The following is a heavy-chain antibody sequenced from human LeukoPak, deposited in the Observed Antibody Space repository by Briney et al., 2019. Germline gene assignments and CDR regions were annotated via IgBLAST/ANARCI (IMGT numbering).Heavy chain of an antibody. V-gene: IGHV4-4*07. D-gene: IGHD3-10*01. J-gene: IGHJ4*02. CDR3: AREDLLLWFGELSYMDV. CDR1: GGSISSYY. Sequence: SETLSLTCTVSGGSISSYYWSWIRQPAGKGLEWIGRIYTSGSTNYNPSLKSRVTMSVDTSKNQFSLKLSSVTAADTAVYYCAREDLLLWFGELSYMDVWGQGTLVTVSS. CDR2: IYTSGST.